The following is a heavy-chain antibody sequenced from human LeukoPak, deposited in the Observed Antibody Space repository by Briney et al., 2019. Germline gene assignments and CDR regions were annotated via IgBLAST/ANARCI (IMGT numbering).Heavy chain of an antibody. D-gene: IGHD3-3*01. J-gene: IGHJ4*02. Sequence: GGSLRLSCAASGFTFSSYWMSWVRQAPGKGLGWVANIKQDGSEKYYVDSVKGRFTISRDNAKNSLYLQMNSLRAEDTAVYYCARIWSIFGVSPPGYWGQGTLVTVSS. CDR2: IKQDGSEK. CDR1: GFTFSSYW. CDR3: ARIWSIFGVSPPGY. V-gene: IGHV3-7*01.